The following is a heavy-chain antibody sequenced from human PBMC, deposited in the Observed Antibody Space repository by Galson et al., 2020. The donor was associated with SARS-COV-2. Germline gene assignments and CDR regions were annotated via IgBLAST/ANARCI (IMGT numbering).Heavy chain of an antibody. CDR1: GFAFSNSA. CDR2: ISSDGTAK. J-gene: IGHJ6*01. CDR3: ARETDDHARGWYAD. V-gene: IGHV3-30*04. D-gene: IGHD6-19*01. Sequence: QLGESLKISCAASGFAFSNSAMHWVRQAPGKGLEWVAIISSDGTAKYNSASVKGRFTISRDISKNTPYLQMNSLRPEDTAVYYCARETDDHARGWYADWGPGARVSVSS.